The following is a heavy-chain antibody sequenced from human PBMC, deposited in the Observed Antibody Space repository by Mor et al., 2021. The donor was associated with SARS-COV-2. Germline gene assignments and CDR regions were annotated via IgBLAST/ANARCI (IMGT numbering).Heavy chain of an antibody. J-gene: IGHJ4*02. Sequence: STSISYTDSVTGRFTISRDNAKNSLYLQMNSLRDEDTAVYYCARGNADFDYWGQGTLVTVSS. CDR3: ARGNADFDY. D-gene: IGHD4-4*01. CDR2: STSI. V-gene: IGHV3-48*02.